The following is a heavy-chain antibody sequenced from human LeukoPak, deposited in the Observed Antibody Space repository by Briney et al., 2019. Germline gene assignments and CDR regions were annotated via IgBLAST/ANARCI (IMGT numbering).Heavy chain of an antibody. CDR1: GFTFSSYG. CDR3: AKDPTTYYYYYMDV. D-gene: IGHD1-1*01. J-gene: IGHJ6*03. Sequence: GGSLRLSCAASGFTFSSYGMHWVRQAPGKGLEWVAFIRYDGSNKYYADSVKGRSTISRDNSKNTLYLQMNSLRAEDTAVYYCAKDPTTYYYYYMDVWGKGTTVTVSS. V-gene: IGHV3-30*02. CDR2: IRYDGSNK.